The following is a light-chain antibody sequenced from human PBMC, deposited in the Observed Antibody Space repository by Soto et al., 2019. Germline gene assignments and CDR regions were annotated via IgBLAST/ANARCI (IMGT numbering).Light chain of an antibody. J-gene: IGKJ4*01. V-gene: IGKV4-1*01. CDR2: WAS. CDR3: QQYYTTLS. Sequence: DIVMTQSPDSLAVSLGERATINCKSSQSVLYNSDNKNYLAWYQQKPGQPPKLLIYWASTRDSGGPDRFSGSGSGADFTLSISSLQAEVVAVYYCQQYYTTLSFGGGTKVEIK. CDR1: QSVLYNSDNKNY.